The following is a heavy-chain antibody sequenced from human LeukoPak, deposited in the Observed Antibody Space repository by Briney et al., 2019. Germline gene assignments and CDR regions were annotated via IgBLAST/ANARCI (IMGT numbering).Heavy chain of an antibody. D-gene: IGHD5-12*01. V-gene: IGHV3-66*01. J-gene: IGHJ6*03. CDR1: GFTVTNNC. CDR2: RYTGDTT. Sequence: GGSLRLSCAASGFTVTNNCVTWVRQAPGKGLEWVSFRYTGDTTYYADSVKGRFSISGDTSRNILYLQMNSLRAEDTAVYYCARDRGGYSGYAGLLYYYMDVWGKGTTVTVSS. CDR3: ARDRGGYSGYAGLLYYYMDV.